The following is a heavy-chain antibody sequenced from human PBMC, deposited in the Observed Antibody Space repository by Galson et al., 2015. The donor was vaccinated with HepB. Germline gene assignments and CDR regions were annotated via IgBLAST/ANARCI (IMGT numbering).Heavy chain of an antibody. CDR2: IYPGDSDT. CDR1: GYKFTSYW. D-gene: IGHD7-27*01. CDR3: ASKSPIVELGAFDI. Sequence: QSGAEVKKPGESLKISCKGSGYKFTSYWIGWVRQMPGKGLDWMGIIYPGDSDTTYSPSFQGQVTISADKSMSTAYLQWSSLKASDTAMYYCASKSPIVELGAFDIWGQGTMVTVSS. V-gene: IGHV5-51*01. J-gene: IGHJ3*02.